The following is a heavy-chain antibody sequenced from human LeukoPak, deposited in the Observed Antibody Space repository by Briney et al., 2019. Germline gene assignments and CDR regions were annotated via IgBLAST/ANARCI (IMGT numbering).Heavy chain of an antibody. V-gene: IGHV3-30*18. D-gene: IGHD6-19*01. CDR2: ISYEGSEK. Sequence: GGSLRLSCAASGFTFSSNGMHWVRQAPGKGPEWVAFISYEGSEKYYADSVKGRFTISRDNSKNTLYLQLNSLRAEDTAVFYCAKDRGWYFQYWGQGTLVTVSS. CDR3: AKDRGWYFQY. CDR1: GFTFSSNG. J-gene: IGHJ4*02.